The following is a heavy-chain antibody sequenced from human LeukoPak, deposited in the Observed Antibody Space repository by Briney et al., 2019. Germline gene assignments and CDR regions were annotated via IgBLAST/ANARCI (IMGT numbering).Heavy chain of an antibody. CDR3: TRHPEYSSGWSHFDY. Sequence: GGSLRLSCAASGFTFSSYAMSWVRQAPGKGLGWVSAISGSGSTYYADSVKGRFTISRDDSKNTAYLQMNSLKTEDTAVYYCTRHPEYSSGWSHFDYWGQGTLVTVSS. V-gene: IGHV3-23*01. J-gene: IGHJ4*02. D-gene: IGHD6-19*01. CDR2: ISGSGST. CDR1: GFTFSSYA.